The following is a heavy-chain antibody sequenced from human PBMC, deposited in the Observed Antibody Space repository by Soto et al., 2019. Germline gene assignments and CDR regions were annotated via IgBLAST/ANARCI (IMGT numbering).Heavy chain of an antibody. CDR2: IYASGST. J-gene: IGHJ5*02. Sequence: PSETLSLTCNVSDDSLSTYYWSWIRQPAGKGLEWIGRIYASGSTNYNPPLKGRVSMSVDTSKKQFSLRMISVTAAVTAMYYCARSAIPRGGWFRPWGQGVLVTVSS. CDR1: DDSLSTYY. V-gene: IGHV4-4*07. CDR3: ARSAIPRGGWFRP. D-gene: IGHD2-21*01.